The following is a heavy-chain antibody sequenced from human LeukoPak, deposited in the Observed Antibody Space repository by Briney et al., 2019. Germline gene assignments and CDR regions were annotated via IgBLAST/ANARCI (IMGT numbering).Heavy chain of an antibody. J-gene: IGHJ4*02. V-gene: IGHV4-34*01. CDR2: INHSGST. D-gene: IGHD3-10*01. CDR1: GGSFSGYY. Sequence: PSETLSLTCAVYGGSFSGYYWSWIRQPPGKGLEWIGEINHSGSTNYNPSLKSRVTMSVDTSKNQFSLKLSSLTAADTAVYYCATHPSNGSGSYYATYPDYWGQGTLVTVSS. CDR3: ATHPSNGSGSYYATYPDY.